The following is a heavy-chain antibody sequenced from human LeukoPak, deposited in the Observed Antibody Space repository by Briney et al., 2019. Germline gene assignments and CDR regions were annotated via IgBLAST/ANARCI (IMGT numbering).Heavy chain of an antibody. V-gene: IGHV4-59*01. CDR1: GGSLSTYY. Sequence: SETLSLTCTVSGGSLSTYYWSWIRQPPGKGLEWLGFIYHSGSTTYNPSLRSRVTISLDTSKNQISLNLSSVTAADTAVYYCAREGQEAATISDYWGQGTLVTVSS. CDR3: AREGQEAATISDY. J-gene: IGHJ4*02. D-gene: IGHD5-12*01. CDR2: IYHSGST.